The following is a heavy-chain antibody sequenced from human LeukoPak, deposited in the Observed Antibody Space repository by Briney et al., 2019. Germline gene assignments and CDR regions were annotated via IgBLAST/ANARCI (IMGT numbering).Heavy chain of an antibody. CDR1: GFTFYNSA. J-gene: IGHJ4*02. D-gene: IGHD3-3*01. Sequence: GGSLRLSCAASGFTFYNSAMSWVRQAPGKGLEWVSSVGGDAGGTYYADSVKGRFTISRDNSKNTLYLQMSSPTAEDTAVYYCAESGRRDYWGQGTLVTVSS. CDR2: VGGDAGGT. V-gene: IGHV3-23*01. CDR3: AESGRRDY.